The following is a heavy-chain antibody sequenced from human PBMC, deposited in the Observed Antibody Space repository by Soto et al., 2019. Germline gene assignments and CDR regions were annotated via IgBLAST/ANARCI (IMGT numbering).Heavy chain of an antibody. V-gene: IGHV3-11*01. D-gene: IGHD2-8*01. CDR2: ISGTGATI. CDR3: AISCGDDEWCYLDY. CDR1: GFTFSDYY. J-gene: IGHJ4*02. Sequence: HVEVVESGGGLVKPGGSLRLSCAASGFTFSDYYMIWIRQAPGKGLEWVSYISGTGATIYYADSVKGRFTISRDNAKNSLILQLTCLRGEDTAIYCCAISCGDDEWCYLDYGGQGTQFTVSS.